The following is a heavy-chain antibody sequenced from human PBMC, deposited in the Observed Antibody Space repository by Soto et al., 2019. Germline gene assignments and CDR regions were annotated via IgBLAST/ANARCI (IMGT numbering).Heavy chain of an antibody. V-gene: IGHV4-61*01. Sequence: SETLSLTCTFSVVSVSSGSYYWSWIRQPPGKGLEWIGYIYYSGSTNYNPSLKSRVTISVDTSKNQFSLKLSSVTAADTAVYYCARASLRNYYYYGMDVWGQGTTVTVXS. J-gene: IGHJ6*02. CDR3: ARASLRNYYYYGMDV. CDR2: IYYSGST. CDR1: VVSVSSGSYY. D-gene: IGHD4-17*01.